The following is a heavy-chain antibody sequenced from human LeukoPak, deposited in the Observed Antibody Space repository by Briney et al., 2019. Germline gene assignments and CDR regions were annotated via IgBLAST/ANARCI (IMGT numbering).Heavy chain of an antibody. V-gene: IGHV3-7*03. CDR2: IKQDGSEK. CDR1: GFIFSNYW. CDR3: ARDLLFRGSGSYGEFDY. J-gene: IGHJ4*02. D-gene: IGHD3-10*01. Sequence: PGGSLRLSCAASGFIFSNYWMSWVRQAPGKGLEWVANIKQDGSEKFYVDSVKGRFTISRDNAKNSLYLQMNSLRAEDTALHYCARDLLFRGSGSYGEFDYWGQGTLVTVSS.